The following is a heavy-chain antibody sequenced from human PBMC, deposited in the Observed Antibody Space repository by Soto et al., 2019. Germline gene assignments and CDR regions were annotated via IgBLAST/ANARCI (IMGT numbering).Heavy chain of an antibody. CDR2: IYHSGST. J-gene: IGHJ6*03. CDR1: SGSISSCIW. Sequence: HSETLSLTCAVSSGSISSCIWWGWVRQPPGKGLEWIGEIYHSGSTNYNPSLKSRVTISVDKSKNQFSLKLSSVTAADTAVYYCARVGNSSSGYYYYYMDVWGKGTTVTVSS. CDR3: ARVGNSSSGYYYYYMDV. D-gene: IGHD6-6*01. V-gene: IGHV4-4*02.